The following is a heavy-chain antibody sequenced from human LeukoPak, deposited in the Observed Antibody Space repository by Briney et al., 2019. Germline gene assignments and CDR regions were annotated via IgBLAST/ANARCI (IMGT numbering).Heavy chain of an antibody. Sequence: ASVKVSCKASGYTFTSYDINWVRQATGQGLEWMGWMNPNSGNTGYAQKFQGRVTMTRNTSISTAYMELSSLRSEDTAVYYCARVAAAGYPFDYWGQGTLVTVSS. J-gene: IGHJ4*02. D-gene: IGHD6-13*01. CDR1: GYTFTSYD. CDR3: ARVAAAGYPFDY. CDR2: MNPNSGNT. V-gene: IGHV1-8*01.